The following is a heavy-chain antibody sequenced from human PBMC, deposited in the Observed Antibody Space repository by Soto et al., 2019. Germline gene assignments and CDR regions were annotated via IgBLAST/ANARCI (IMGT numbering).Heavy chain of an antibody. V-gene: IGHV4-39*01. CDR1: GDSIDRSNYY. CDR3: ASHFVAVVIKGWGY. J-gene: IGHJ4*02. CDR2: TYYNGNA. D-gene: IGHD3-22*01. Sequence: QLQLQESGPGVVKPSETLSLTCTVSGDSIDRSNYYWDWIRQPPGKGLEWIGTTYYNGNAYYNPSLKSRVTMSVEPSKNQFSLKLISVTAADTAVYYCASHFVAVVIKGWGYWGQGALVTVSS.